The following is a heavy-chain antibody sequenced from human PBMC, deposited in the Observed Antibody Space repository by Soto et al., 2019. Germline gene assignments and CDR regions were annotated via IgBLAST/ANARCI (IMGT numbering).Heavy chain of an antibody. J-gene: IGHJ4*02. CDR3: AKNLEYYDSGGYSN. CDR1: GFTFSNYA. CDR2: ISGSGGGT. V-gene: IGHV3-23*01. Sequence: PGGSLRLSCAASGFTFSNYAMSWVRQAPGKGLGWVSAISGSGGGTYYADSVKGRFTISRDNSKNTLYLQMNSLRAEGTALYYRAKNLEYYDSGGYSNWGQGTLVTSPQ. D-gene: IGHD3-22*01.